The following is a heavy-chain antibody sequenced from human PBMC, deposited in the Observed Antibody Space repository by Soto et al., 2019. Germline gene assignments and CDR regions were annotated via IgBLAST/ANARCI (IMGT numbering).Heavy chain of an antibody. Sequence: GGSLRLSCAASGFTFSSYSMNWFRQAPGKGLEWVSSISSSSSYIYYADSVKGRFTISRDNAKNSLYLQMNSLRAEDTAVYYCARREGDSSNYYYYYYGMDVWGKGTTVTVSS. CDR2: ISSSSSYI. CDR3: ARREGDSSNYYYYYYGMDV. J-gene: IGHJ6*04. D-gene: IGHD2-21*01. CDR1: GFTFSSYS. V-gene: IGHV3-21*01.